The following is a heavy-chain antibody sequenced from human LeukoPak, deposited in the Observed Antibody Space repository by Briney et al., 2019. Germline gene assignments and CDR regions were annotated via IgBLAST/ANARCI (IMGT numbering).Heavy chain of an antibody. CDR3: ARGGIAGATSSLHYMDV. CDR2: IYTSGST. Sequence: SETLSLTCTVSGGSISSYYWSWIRQPAGKGLEWIGRIYTSGSTNYNPSLKSRVTISVDKSKNQFSLKLSSVTAAVTAVYYCARGGIAGATSSLHYMDVWGKGTTVTVSS. V-gene: IGHV4-4*07. J-gene: IGHJ6*03. D-gene: IGHD1-26*01. CDR1: GGSISSYY.